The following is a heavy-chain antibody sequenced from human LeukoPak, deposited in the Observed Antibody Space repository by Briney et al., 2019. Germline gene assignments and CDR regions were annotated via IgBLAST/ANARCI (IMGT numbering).Heavy chain of an antibody. V-gene: IGHV3-7*01. Sequence: GGSLRLSCAASGFTVRDFWMAWFRQAPGKGLEWVAHIKEDGTAKYYVDSVKGRFTISRDNAKNSLYVQMNSLRAEDTAVYYCVRDVFSSAAGTSFDYWGQGTLVTVSS. D-gene: IGHD6-13*01. CDR1: GFTVRDFW. J-gene: IGHJ4*02. CDR3: VRDVFSSAAGTSFDY. CDR2: IKEDGTAK.